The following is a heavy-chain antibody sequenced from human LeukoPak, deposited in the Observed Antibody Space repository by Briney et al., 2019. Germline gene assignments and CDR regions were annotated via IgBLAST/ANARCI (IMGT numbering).Heavy chain of an antibody. CDR2: ISYDGSNK. V-gene: IGHV3-30*18. D-gene: IGHD6-19*01. Sequence: GGSLRLSCAASGFTFSSYGMHWVRQAPGKELEWVAVISYDGSNKYYADSVKGRFTISRDNSKNTLYLQMNSLRAEDTAVYYCAKDQYSEQWLVFGHDYWGQGTLVTVSS. J-gene: IGHJ4*02. CDR1: GFTFSSYG. CDR3: AKDQYSEQWLVFGHDY.